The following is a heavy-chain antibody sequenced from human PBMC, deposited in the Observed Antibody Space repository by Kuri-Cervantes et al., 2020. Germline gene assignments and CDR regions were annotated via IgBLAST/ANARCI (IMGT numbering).Heavy chain of an antibody. D-gene: IGHD7-27*01. Sequence: GESLKISCAASGFTFSNYGMHWVRQAPGKGLEWVANIKQDGSEKYYVDSVKGRFTISRDDAKNSLYLQMNSLRAEDTAVYYCARGGNWGSFDYWGQGTLVTVSS. CDR2: IKQDGSEK. CDR3: ARGGNWGSFDY. V-gene: IGHV3-7*01. J-gene: IGHJ4*02. CDR1: GFTFSNYG.